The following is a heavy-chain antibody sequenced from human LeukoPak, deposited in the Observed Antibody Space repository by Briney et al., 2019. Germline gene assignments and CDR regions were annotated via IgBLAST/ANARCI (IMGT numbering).Heavy chain of an antibody. CDR3: ATTSDSDGYYFDY. CDR1: GYSFTSYW. J-gene: IGHJ4*02. CDR2: IYPGDSDT. Sequence: GESLKISCKGSGYSFTSYWIGWVRQMPGKGLEWMGIIYPGDSDTRYSPSFQGQVTISADKSISTAYLQWSSLKASDTAIYYCATTSDSDGYYFDYWGQGTLVTVSS. D-gene: IGHD3-22*01. V-gene: IGHV5-51*01.